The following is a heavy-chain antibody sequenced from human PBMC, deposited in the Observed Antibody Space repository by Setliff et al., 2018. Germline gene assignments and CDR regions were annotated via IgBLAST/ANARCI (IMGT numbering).Heavy chain of an antibody. CDR3: TFARDGYDVFDI. D-gene: IGHD5-18*01. CDR1: GFSYSGSA. V-gene: IGHV3-73*01. CDR2: IRGRTDNYAT. Sequence: GGSLRLSCAASGFSYSGSAVYWVRQASVKGLEWIGRIRGRTDNYATAYAASVRGRFTISRDDSKNTAYLQMNSLKTEDTAVYYCTFARDGYDVFDIWGQGTMVTVSS. J-gene: IGHJ3*02.